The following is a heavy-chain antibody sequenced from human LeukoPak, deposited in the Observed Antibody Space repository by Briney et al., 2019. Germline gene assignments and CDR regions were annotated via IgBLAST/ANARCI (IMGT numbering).Heavy chain of an antibody. CDR1: GFTFSSYS. Sequence: GGSLRLSCAASGFTFSSYSMNWVRQAPGKGLEWVSYISSSSSTIYYADSVKGRFTTSRDNAKNSLYLQMNSLRAEDTAVYYCARVGYTVPDYWGQGTLVTVSS. V-gene: IGHV3-48*01. CDR3: ARVGYTVPDY. D-gene: IGHD4-11*01. J-gene: IGHJ4*02. CDR2: ISSSSSTI.